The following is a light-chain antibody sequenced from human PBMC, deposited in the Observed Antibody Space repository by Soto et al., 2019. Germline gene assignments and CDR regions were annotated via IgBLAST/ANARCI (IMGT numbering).Light chain of an antibody. V-gene: IGLV2-14*01. CDR3: NSYTSSSTHVL. CDR2: EVS. J-gene: IGLJ2*01. Sequence: QSVLTQPASVSGSPGQSITISCTGTSSDVGGYNYVSWYQHHPGKAPKLMIYEVSNRPSGVSNRFSGSKSGNTASLTISGLQAEDEADYYCNSYTSSSTHVLIGGGTKLTVL. CDR1: SSDVGGYNY.